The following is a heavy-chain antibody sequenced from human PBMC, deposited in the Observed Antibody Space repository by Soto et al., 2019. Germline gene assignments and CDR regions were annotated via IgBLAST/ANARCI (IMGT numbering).Heavy chain of an antibody. V-gene: IGHV6-1*01. CDR3: LRDNIVAGMDLFDY. D-gene: IGHD5-12*01. CDR2: TYFRSRWYS. Sequence: SQTLSLTCGISGDSVSSDRAAWHWIRQSPSRGLEWLGRTYFRSRWYSDYAISVKSRMTISADTSKNQFSLQLNSVTPDDTATYYCLRDNIVAGMDLFDYWGRGTLVTVSS. J-gene: IGHJ4*02. CDR1: GDSVSSDRAA.